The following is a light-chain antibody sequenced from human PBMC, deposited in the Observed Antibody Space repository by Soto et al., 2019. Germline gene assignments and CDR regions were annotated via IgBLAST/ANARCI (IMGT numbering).Light chain of an antibody. J-gene: IGLJ2*01. V-gene: IGLV1-44*01. CDR3: AAWDDSLNGQVV. CDR1: SSNIGSNT. CDR2: SNN. Sequence: QAVVTQPPSASGTPGQRVTISCYGSSSNIGSNTVNWYQQLPGTAPKLLIYSNNQRPSGVPDRFSGSKSGTSASLAISGLQSEDEADYYCAAWDDSLNGQVVFGGGTKLTVL.